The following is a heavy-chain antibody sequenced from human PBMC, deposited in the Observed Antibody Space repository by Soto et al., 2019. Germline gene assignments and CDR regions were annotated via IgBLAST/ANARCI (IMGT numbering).Heavy chain of an antibody. J-gene: IGHJ4*02. CDR1: GFSLSTHEVG. D-gene: IGHD5-12*01. Sequence: SGPTLVNPTQTLTLTCSFSGFSLSTHEVGVVWIRQPPGKAPEWLALIYWNDDARYSPSLKNRLTITKDTSKNQVVLTMTNMDPVDTATYYCVHDGKLGYTGYDRFDYWGQGILVTVSS. CDR2: IYWNDDA. V-gene: IGHV2-5*01. CDR3: VHDGKLGYTGYDRFDY.